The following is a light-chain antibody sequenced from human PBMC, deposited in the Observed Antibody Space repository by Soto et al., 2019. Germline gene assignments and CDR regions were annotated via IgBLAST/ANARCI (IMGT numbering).Light chain of an antibody. Sequence: EIVLTQSPGTLSLSPGERATLSWRARQSISSSYLAWYQVKPGQAPRLLIYGASSRATGFPDRFSGSGSGTDFTLTISRLEPEDFALYYCQQYGTSPQTFGQGTKVEFK. CDR2: GAS. CDR1: QSISSSY. CDR3: QQYGTSPQT. V-gene: IGKV3-20*01. J-gene: IGKJ1*01.